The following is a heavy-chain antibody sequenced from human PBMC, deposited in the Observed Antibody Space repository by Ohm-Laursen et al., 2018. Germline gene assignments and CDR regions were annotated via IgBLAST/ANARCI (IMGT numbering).Heavy chain of an antibody. J-gene: IGHJ4*02. CDR3: ARHGRWCFDS. CDR1: GFTFSSYA. D-gene: IGHD2-8*02. CDR2: IKQDGSEK. Sequence: SLRLSCAASGFTFSSYAMSWVRQAPGKGLEWVANIKQDGSEKYYVDSVKGRFTISRDNAKNSLYLQMNSPRAEDTAVYYCARHGRWCFDSWGQGTLVTVSS. V-gene: IGHV3-7*01.